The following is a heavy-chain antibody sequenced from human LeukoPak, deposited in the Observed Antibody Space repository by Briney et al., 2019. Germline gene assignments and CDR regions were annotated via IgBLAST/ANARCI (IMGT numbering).Heavy chain of an antibody. J-gene: IGHJ6*02. CDR1: GGSISGYY. V-gene: IGHV4-59*01. D-gene: IGHD5-12*01. CDR2: IYYSGST. Sequence: SETLSLTCTVSGGSISGYYWSWIRQPPGRGLEWIGFIYYSGSTNYNPSLKSRVTISLDTSKNQFSLKLSSVTAADTAVYYCARGGSGYDSFYYYGMDVWGQGTTVTVSS. CDR3: ARGGSGYDSFYYYGMDV.